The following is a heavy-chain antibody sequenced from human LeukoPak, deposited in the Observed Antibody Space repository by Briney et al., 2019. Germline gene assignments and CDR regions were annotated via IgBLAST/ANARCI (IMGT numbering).Heavy chain of an antibody. D-gene: IGHD2-15*01. Sequence: SETLSLTCAVSGGSISSSNWWSWVRQPPGKGLEWIGEIYHSGSTNYNPSLKSRVTISVDKYKNQFSLNLSSVTAADTAVYYCARELGYCSGGSCYDWFDPWGQGTLVTVSS. V-gene: IGHV4-4*02. CDR1: GGSISSSNW. CDR2: IYHSGST. J-gene: IGHJ5*02. CDR3: ARELGYCSGGSCYDWFDP.